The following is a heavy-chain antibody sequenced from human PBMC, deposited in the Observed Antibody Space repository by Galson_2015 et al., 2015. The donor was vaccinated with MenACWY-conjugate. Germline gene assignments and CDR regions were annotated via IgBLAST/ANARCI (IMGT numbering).Heavy chain of an antibody. V-gene: IGHV5-51*01. CDR2: ISPGDSNT. J-gene: IGHJ6*02. Sequence: QSGAEVKKSGESLKISCQGSGYSFTTYWIAWVRQMPGRGLEWVGLISPGDSNTRYSPSFQGQVTISADKSISTAYLQWSSLKASDTAMYYCARHRPGGRGLDVWGQGTTVTVSS. CDR3: ARHRPGGRGLDV. CDR1: GYSFTTYW. D-gene: IGHD1-26*01.